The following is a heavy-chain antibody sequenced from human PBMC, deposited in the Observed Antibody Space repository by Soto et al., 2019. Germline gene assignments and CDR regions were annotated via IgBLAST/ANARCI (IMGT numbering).Heavy chain of an antibody. CDR3: ARDAVDSSGWPNWFDP. CDR1: VGSMSSCY. J-gene: IGHJ5*02. V-gene: IGHV4-4*07. Sequence: SEARSLTCTFSVGSMSSCYWRWIRQPSGKGLEWIVRIYTSGSTNYNPSLKSRVTMSVDTSKNQFSLKLSSVTAADTAVYYCARDAVDSSGWPNWFDPWGQGTLVTVSS. CDR2: IYTSGST. D-gene: IGHD6-19*01.